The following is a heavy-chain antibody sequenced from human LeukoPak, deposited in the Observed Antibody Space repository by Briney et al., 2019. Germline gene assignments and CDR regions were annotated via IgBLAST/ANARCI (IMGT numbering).Heavy chain of an antibody. J-gene: IGHJ4*01. CDR1: GFTFSSYA. CDR3: AKHAGTTRLTKEF. V-gene: IGHV3-30-3*02. D-gene: IGHD1-7*01. CDR2: ILYDGSNK. Sequence: GGSLRLSCAASGFTFSSYAMHWVRQAPGKGLEWVAIILYDGSNKYYADSVKGRFTISRDNSKSTLYLQMSSLRAEDTAVYYCAKHAGTTRLTKEFWGQGTLVTVSS.